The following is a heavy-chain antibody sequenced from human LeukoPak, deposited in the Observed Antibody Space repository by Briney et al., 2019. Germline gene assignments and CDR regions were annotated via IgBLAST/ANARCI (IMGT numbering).Heavy chain of an antibody. V-gene: IGHV4-31*03. CDR2: IYYSGST. J-gene: IGHJ4*02. CDR3: ARKGFGDYKFDY. Sequence: PSQTLSLTCTASGGSISSSGYYWRWIRQHPGKGLEWIGYIYYSGSTYYNPSLKSRVTISVDTSKNQFSLTLTSVTAADTAVYYCARKGFGDYKFDYWGQGTLVTVPS. D-gene: IGHD4-17*01. CDR1: GGSISSSGYY.